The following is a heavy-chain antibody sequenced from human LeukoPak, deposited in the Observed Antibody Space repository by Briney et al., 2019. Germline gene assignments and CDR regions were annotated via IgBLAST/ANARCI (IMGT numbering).Heavy chain of an antibody. V-gene: IGHV1-2*02. CDR3: ARGGYTGYDFHY. Sequence: WASVKVSCKASGYTFTGYYMHWVRQAPGQGLEWTGWINPNGGTTNYAQKFQGRVTMTRDTSISTAYMELSRLRSDDTAVFYCARGGYTGYDFHYWGQGTLVTVSS. D-gene: IGHD5-12*01. J-gene: IGHJ4*02. CDR2: INPNGGTT. CDR1: GYTFTGYY.